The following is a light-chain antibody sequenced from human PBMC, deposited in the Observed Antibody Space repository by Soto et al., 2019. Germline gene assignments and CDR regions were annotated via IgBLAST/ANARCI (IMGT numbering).Light chain of an antibody. V-gene: IGLV1-40*01. CDR2: GNS. CDR1: SSNIGAGYD. Sequence: QSVLTQPPSVSGAPGQRVTISCTGSSSNIGAGYDVHWYQQLPGTAPKLLIYGNSNRPSGVPDRFSGSKSGTSASLAITGLQAEDEADYYCQSYDSSLSPVVFGTGTKVTVL. J-gene: IGLJ1*01. CDR3: QSYDSSLSPVV.